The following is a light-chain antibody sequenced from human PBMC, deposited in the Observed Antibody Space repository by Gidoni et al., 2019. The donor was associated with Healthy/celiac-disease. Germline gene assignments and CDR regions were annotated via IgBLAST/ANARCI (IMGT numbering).Light chain of an antibody. CDR1: QGISSY. CDR2: AAS. CDR3: QQLNSFRLT. V-gene: IGKV1-9*01. Sequence: IQLTHSPSFLSASVGDRVTITCWASQGISSYLAWYQQKPGKATKLLIYAASTLQSGVPSRSSGSGSGTEFTLTISSLQPEDVATYYCQQLNSFRLTFGPGTKVEIK. J-gene: IGKJ3*01.